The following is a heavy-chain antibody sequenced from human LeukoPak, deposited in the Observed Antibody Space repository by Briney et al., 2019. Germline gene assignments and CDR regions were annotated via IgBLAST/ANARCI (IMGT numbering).Heavy chain of an antibody. CDR3: ARDPKDDTSGYYYFDY. CDR1: GYTFTSYG. V-gene: IGHV1-46*01. Sequence: WALVKVSCKASGYTFTSYGISWVRQAPGQGLEWMGIINPSGGSTIYAQKFQGRVTMTRDMSTSTVYMELSSLRSEDTAVYYCARDPKDDTSGYYYFDYWGQGTLVTVSS. CDR2: INPSGGST. D-gene: IGHD3-22*01. J-gene: IGHJ4*02.